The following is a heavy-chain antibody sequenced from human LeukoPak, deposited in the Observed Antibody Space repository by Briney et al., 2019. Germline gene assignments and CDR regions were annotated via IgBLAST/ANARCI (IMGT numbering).Heavy chain of an antibody. V-gene: IGHV4-31*03. Sequence: SETLFLTCTVSGGSISSGGYYWSWIRQHPGKGLEWIGYIYYSGSTYYNPSLKSRVTISVDTSKNQFSLKLSSVIAADTAVYYCARDVPAGILDIWGQGTMVTVSS. J-gene: IGHJ3*02. CDR2: IYYSGST. D-gene: IGHD2-2*01. CDR3: ARDVPAGILDI. CDR1: GGSISSGGYY.